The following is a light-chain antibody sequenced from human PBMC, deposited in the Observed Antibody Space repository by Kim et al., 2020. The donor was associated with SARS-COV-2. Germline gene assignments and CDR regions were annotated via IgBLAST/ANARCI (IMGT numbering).Light chain of an antibody. V-gene: IGLV6-57*03. J-gene: IGLJ1*01. Sequence: GKTVTIPGTRSSGSIASNYVQWYQQRPGSAPTTVIYEDNQRPSGVPDRFSGSIDSSSNSASLTISGLKTEDEADYYCQSYDSSNYVFGTGTKVTVL. CDR3: QSYDSSNYV. CDR1: SGSIASNY. CDR2: EDN.